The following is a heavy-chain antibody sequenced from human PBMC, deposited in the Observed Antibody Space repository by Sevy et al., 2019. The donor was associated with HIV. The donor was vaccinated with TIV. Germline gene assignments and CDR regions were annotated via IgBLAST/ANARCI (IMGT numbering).Heavy chain of an antibody. CDR2: IWNDGSNK. CDR1: GFTFSDFG. J-gene: IGHJ4*02. D-gene: IGHD3-10*02. V-gene: IGHV3-33*01. Sequence: GESLKISCAASGFTFSDFGMQWVRQAPGKGLQWVAVIWNDGSNKYYADSVKGRFPTTRDNSSNTLYLQMNSLRAEDTAADYYGTDDRGDGICPDDLDYWGQGTLVTVSS. CDR3: GTDDRGDGICPDDLDY.